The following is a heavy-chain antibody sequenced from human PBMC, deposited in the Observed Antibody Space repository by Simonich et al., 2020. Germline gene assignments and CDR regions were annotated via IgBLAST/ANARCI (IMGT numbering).Heavy chain of an antibody. CDR3: ARVGYSNYYYYGMDV. J-gene: IGHJ6*02. CDR2: IYHRGSN. Sequence: QVQLQESGPGLAKPSETLSLTCAVSGYSISSGYYWGWIRQPPGKGLEWIGSIYHRGSNYYNPSLKSRVTISVDTSKNQFSLKLSSVTAADTAVYYCARVGYSNYYYYGMDVWGQGTTVTVSS. D-gene: IGHD6-13*01. V-gene: IGHV4-38-2*01. CDR1: GYSISSGYY.